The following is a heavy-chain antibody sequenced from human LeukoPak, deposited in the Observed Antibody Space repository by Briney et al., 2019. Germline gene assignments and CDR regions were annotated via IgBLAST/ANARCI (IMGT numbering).Heavy chain of an antibody. V-gene: IGHV1-46*01. Sequence: ASVKVSCKASGYTFTSYYMHWVRQAPGQGLEWMGIINPSGGSTSYAQKFQGRVTMTRDMSTSTVYMELSSLRSEDTAVCCCARGTDFWSGYYISVGYYWFDPWGQGTLVTVSS. D-gene: IGHD3-3*01. CDR2: INPSGGST. CDR1: GYTFTSYY. J-gene: IGHJ5*02. CDR3: ARGTDFWSGYYISVGYYWFDP.